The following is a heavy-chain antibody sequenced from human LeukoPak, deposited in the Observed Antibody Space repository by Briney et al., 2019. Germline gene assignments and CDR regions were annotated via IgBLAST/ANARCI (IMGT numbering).Heavy chain of an antibody. CDR2: ISDDGTFT. D-gene: IGHD1-14*01. Sequence: GGSLTLSCAASGFTFSRYAMHWVRQAPGKGLEGVAVISDDGTFTLYGDSVRGRFTISRDSSKTKLYLQMNSLRPEATAVYYCARDPYRDAPDYFDYWGQGTLVTVSS. J-gene: IGHJ4*02. V-gene: IGHV3-30-3*01. CDR3: ARDPYRDAPDYFDY. CDR1: GFTFSRYA.